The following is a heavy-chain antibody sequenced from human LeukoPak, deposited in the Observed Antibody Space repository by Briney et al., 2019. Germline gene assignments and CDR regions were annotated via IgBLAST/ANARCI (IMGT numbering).Heavy chain of an antibody. CDR3: ARVSSSWYQDWYFDL. Sequence: PSETLSLTCTVSGGAISSSNWWSWVRQPPGKGLEWIGEIFHGGSTNYNPSLKSRVTISGDKSRNLISLKVSSVTAADTAVYYCARVSSSWYQDWYFDLWGRGTLVTVSS. CDR2: IFHGGST. CDR1: GGAISSSNW. J-gene: IGHJ2*01. D-gene: IGHD6-13*01. V-gene: IGHV4-4*02.